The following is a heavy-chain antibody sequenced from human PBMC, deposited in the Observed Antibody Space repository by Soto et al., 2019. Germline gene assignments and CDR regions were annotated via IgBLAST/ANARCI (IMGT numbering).Heavy chain of an antibody. V-gene: IGHV3-21*01. J-gene: IGHJ3*02. CDR1: GFTFSSYS. CDR3: AREHAYPPDAFDI. Sequence: LRLSCAASGFTFSSYSMNWVRQAPGKGLEWVSSISSSSSYIYYADSVKGRFTISRDNAKNSLYLQMNSLRAEDTAVYYCAREHAYPPDAFDIWGQGTMVTVSS. CDR2: ISSSSSYI.